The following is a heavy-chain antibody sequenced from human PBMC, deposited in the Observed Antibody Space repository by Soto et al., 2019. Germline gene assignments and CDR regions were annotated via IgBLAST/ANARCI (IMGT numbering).Heavy chain of an antibody. D-gene: IGHD3-3*01. CDR1: GFTFSSYS. J-gene: IGHJ6*02. Sequence: GGSLRLSCAASGFTFSSYSMNWVRQAPGKGLEWVSSISSSSSYIYYADSVKGRFTISRDNAKNSLYLQMNSLRAEDTAVYYCARGDYDFWSGPQTYGMDVWGQGTTVTVSS. CDR3: ARGDYDFWSGPQTYGMDV. V-gene: IGHV3-21*01. CDR2: ISSSSSYI.